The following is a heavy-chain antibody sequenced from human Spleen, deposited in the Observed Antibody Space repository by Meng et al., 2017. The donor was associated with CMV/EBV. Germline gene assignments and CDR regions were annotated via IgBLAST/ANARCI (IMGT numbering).Heavy chain of an antibody. J-gene: IGHJ4*02. V-gene: IGHV3-30-3*01. Sequence: FICDARTWVRQGPGKGLEWVAVISYDGSNKYYADSVKGRFTISRDISKNTLYLQMNSLRAEDTAVYYCARAMIDDYSPFGVRGGVEYWGQGTLVTVSS. CDR1: FICDA. CDR2: ISYDGSNK. CDR3: ARAMIDDYSPFGVRGGVEY. D-gene: IGHD4-11*01.